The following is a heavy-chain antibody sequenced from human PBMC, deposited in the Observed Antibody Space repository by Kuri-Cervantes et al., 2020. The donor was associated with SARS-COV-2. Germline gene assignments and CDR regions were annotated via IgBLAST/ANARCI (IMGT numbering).Heavy chain of an antibody. J-gene: IGHJ4*02. CDR2: INHSEST. CDR1: GGSFSGYY. Sequence: SQTLSLTCAVYGGSFSGYYWSWIRQPPGKGLEWIGEINHSESTNYNPSLKSRVTISVDTSKNQFSLKLSSVTAADTAVYYCARVGDYYGSGSVDYWGQGTLVTVSS. CDR3: ARVGDYYGSGSVDY. V-gene: IGHV4-34*01. D-gene: IGHD3-10*01.